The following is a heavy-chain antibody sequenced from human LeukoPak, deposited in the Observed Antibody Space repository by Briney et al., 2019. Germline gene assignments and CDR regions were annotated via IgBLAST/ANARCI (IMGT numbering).Heavy chain of an antibody. V-gene: IGHV4-39*07. CDR3: ARPSSGSYSYAFEI. D-gene: IGHD3-10*01. J-gene: IGHJ3*02. Sequence: SETLSLTCTVSGGSISSSSYYWGWIRQPPGKGLEWIGSIYYSGSTYYNPSLKSRVTISVDTSKNQFSLKVNSVTAADTAVYFCARPSSGSYSYAFEIWGRGTMVTVSS. CDR1: GGSISSSSYY. CDR2: IYYSGST.